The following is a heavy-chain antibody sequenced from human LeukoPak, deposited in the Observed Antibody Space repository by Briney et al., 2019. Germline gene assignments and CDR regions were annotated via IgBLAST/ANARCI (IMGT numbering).Heavy chain of an antibody. CDR1: GFTFSSYG. Sequence: GGSLRLSCAASGFTFSSYGMHWVRQAPGKGLDWLAFIRYAGSNKYYADSVKGRFTISRDNSKNTLYLQMNGLRAEDTAIYYCATTPGGDTTGYYPWYFDLWGRGTLVTVSS. V-gene: IGHV3-30*02. CDR2: IRYAGSNK. J-gene: IGHJ2*01. D-gene: IGHD3-22*01. CDR3: ATTPGGDTTGYYPWYFDL.